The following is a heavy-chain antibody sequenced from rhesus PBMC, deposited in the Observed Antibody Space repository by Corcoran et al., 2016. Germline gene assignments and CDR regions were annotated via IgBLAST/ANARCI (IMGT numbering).Heavy chain of an antibody. Sequence: EVQLVETGGGLVQTGGSLRLSCAASGFTFSSYAMQWVSQAPGKWLEWLSSITSGWDSTYYADSVQGRFTISRDNAKNTLSLQMNSLRAEDTAVYYCAKDQGYSGYTINYYGLDSWGQGVVVTVSS. CDR2: ITSGWDST. CDR3: AKDQGYSGYTINYYGLDS. J-gene: IGHJ6*01. V-gene: IGHV3S5*01. D-gene: IGHD5-30*01. CDR1: GFTFSSYA.